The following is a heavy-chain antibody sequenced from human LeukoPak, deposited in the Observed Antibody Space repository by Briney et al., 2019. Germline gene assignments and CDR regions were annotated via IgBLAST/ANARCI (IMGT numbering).Heavy chain of an antibody. D-gene: IGHD3-10*02. CDR3: AELGITMIGGV. CDR1: GFTFSSYE. CDR2: ISSSGSTI. J-gene: IGHJ6*04. Sequence: GGSLRLSCPASGFTFSSYEMNWVRQAPGKGLEGVSYISSSGSTIYYADSVKGRFTISRDNAKNSPYLQMNSLRAEDTAVYYCAELGITMIGGVWGKGTTVTISS. V-gene: IGHV3-48*03.